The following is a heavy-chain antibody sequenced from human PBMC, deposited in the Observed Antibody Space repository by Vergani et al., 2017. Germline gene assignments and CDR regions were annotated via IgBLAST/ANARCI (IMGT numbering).Heavy chain of an antibody. CDR3: ARDRPRGTIFGVVTGYMDV. CDR1: GFTFSSYE. V-gene: IGHV3-66*01. D-gene: IGHD3-3*01. J-gene: IGHJ6*03. CDR2: IYSGGST. Sequence: EVQLVESGGGLVQPGGSLRLSCAASGFTFSSYEMNWVRQAPGKGLEWVSVIYSGGSTYYADSVKGRFTISRDNSKNTLYLQMNSLRAEDTAVYYCARDRPRGTIFGVVTGYMDVWGKGTTVTVSS.